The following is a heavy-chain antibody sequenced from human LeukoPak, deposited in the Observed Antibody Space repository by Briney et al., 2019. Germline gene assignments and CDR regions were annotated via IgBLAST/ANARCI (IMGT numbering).Heavy chain of an antibody. D-gene: IGHD2-21*01. CDR1: GYTFTGYY. J-gene: IGHJ4*02. CDR2: INPNSGGT. Sequence: ASVKVSCKASGYTFTGYYMHWVRQAPGQGLEWMGWINPNSGGTNYAQKFQGRVTMTRDTSISTAYMELSRLRSDDTAVYYCAREARWYCGGDCYSFGNDYWGQGTLVTFSS. CDR3: AREARWYCGGDCYSFGNDY. V-gene: IGHV1-2*02.